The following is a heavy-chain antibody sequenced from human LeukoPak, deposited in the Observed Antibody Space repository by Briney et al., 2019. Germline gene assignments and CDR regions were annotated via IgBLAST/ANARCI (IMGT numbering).Heavy chain of an antibody. J-gene: IGHJ3*02. CDR3: AKDRDYGDYVFAFDI. V-gene: IGHV3-23*01. CDR2: ISGSGGST. CDR1: GFTFSSYG. D-gene: IGHD4-17*01. Sequence: GGSLRLSCAASGFTFSSYGMSWVRQAPGKGLEWVSAISGSGGSTYYADSVKGRFTISRDNSKNTLYLQMNSLRAEDTAVYYCAKDRDYGDYVFAFDIWGQGTMVTVSS.